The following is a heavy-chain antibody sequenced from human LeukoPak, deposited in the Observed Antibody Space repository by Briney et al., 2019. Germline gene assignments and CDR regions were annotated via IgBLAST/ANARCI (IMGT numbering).Heavy chain of an antibody. Sequence: KPSETLSLTCAVSGGSISSSNWWSWVRQPPGKGLEWIGEIYHSGSTNYDPSLKSRVTISVDKSKNQFSLKLSSVTAADTAVYYCARATSDGRTFDYWGQGTLVTVSS. D-gene: IGHD1-26*01. CDR1: GGSISSSNW. J-gene: IGHJ4*02. V-gene: IGHV4-4*02. CDR3: ARATSDGRTFDY. CDR2: IYHSGST.